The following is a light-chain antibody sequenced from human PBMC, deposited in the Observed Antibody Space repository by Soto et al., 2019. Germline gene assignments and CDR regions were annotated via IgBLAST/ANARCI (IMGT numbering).Light chain of an antibody. V-gene: IGLV1-40*01. Sequence: QSVLTQPPSVSGAPAQRVTISCTGSSSNIGAGYDVHWYQQLPGTAPKLLIYANNNRPSGVPDRFSGSKSVTSASLAITGLQAEDEADYYCQSYDSSLSGSRVFGTGTKVTVL. CDR3: QSYDSSLSGSRV. J-gene: IGLJ1*01. CDR1: SSNIGAGYD. CDR2: ANN.